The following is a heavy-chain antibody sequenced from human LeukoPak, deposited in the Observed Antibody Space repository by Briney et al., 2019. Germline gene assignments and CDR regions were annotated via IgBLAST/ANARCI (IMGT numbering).Heavy chain of an antibody. J-gene: IGHJ5*02. Sequence: PSETLSLTCAVFGGSFSGYYWNWIRQPPGKGLEWIGEINHSGSTNYNPSLKSRVTISVDTSKNQFSLKLSSVTAADTAVYYCARDLVVVTARYNWFDPWGQGTLVTVSS. D-gene: IGHD2-21*02. CDR1: GGSFSGYY. CDR2: INHSGST. V-gene: IGHV4-34*01. CDR3: ARDLVVVTARYNWFDP.